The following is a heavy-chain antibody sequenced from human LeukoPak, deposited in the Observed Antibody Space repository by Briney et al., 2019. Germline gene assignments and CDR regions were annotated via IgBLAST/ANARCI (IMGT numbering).Heavy chain of an antibody. CDR1: GFTFSSYA. Sequence: GGSLRLSCAASGFTFSSYAMSWVRQAPGKGREWVSAISGSGGSTYYADSVKGGFTISRDNSKNTLYLQMNSLRAEDTAVYYCAKGVRGLNYFDYWGQGTLVTVSS. D-gene: IGHD3-10*01. CDR3: AKGVRGLNYFDY. J-gene: IGHJ4*02. CDR2: ISGSGGST. V-gene: IGHV3-23*01.